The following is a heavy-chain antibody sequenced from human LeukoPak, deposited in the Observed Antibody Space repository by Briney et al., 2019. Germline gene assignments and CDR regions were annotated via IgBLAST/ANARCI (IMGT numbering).Heavy chain of an antibody. J-gene: IGHJ5*02. D-gene: IGHD5-12*01. CDR2: IYYSGST. Sequence: PSETLSLTCTVSGGSISRSNYYWGSIRQPPGKGLEWIGSIYYSGSTYYNPSLKSRVTISVDTSKTQFSLKLSSVTAADTAVYYCARDGYSGSDLPFDPWGQGTLVTVSS. CDR3: ARDGYSGSDLPFDP. CDR1: GGSISRSNYY. V-gene: IGHV4-39*07.